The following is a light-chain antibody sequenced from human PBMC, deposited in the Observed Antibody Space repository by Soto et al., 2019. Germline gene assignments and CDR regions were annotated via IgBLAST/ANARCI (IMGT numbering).Light chain of an antibody. V-gene: IGKV3-15*01. Sequence: EIVMTQSPATLSVSPVERATLSFRASQSVSSNLAWYQQKPGQAPRLLIYGASTRATGIPARFSGSGSGTEFSLTISSLQPDDFATYYCQQYSSHSTFGQGTKVDIK. CDR2: GAS. CDR3: QQYSSHST. J-gene: IGKJ1*01. CDR1: QSVSSN.